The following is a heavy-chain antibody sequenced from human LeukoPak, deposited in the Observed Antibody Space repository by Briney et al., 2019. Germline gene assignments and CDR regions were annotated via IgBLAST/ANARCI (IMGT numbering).Heavy chain of an antibody. V-gene: IGHV7-4-1*02. J-gene: IGHJ3*02. CDR3: ARDRLPMVRGVINAFDI. CDR1: GCTFTSYA. CDR2: INTNTGNP. D-gene: IGHD3-10*01. Sequence: VASVKVSCKASGCTFTSYAMNWVRQAPGQGLEWMGWINTNTGNPTYAQGFTGRFVFSLDTSVSTAYLQISSLKAEDTAVYYCARDRLPMVRGVINAFDIWGQGTMVTVSS.